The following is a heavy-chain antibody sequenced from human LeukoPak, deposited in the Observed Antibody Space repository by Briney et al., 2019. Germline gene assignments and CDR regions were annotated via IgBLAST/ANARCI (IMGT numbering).Heavy chain of an antibody. CDR3: ARGGPPDY. CDR1: GFTFSSYA. D-gene: IGHD3-16*01. CDR2: ISGSGGST. V-gene: IGHV3-23*01. J-gene: IGHJ4*02. Sequence: PGGSLRLSCAASGFTFSSYAMSWVRQAPGKGLEWVSAISGSGGSTYYADSVKGRFTISRVNSKNTLYLQMSSLRTEDSALYYCARGGPPDYWGQGTLVTVSS.